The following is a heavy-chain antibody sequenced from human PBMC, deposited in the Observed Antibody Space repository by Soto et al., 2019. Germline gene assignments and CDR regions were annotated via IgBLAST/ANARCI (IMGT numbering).Heavy chain of an antibody. CDR1: GLTFSSYA. CDR3: AKGGVLRFLEWLCNDAFDI. V-gene: IGHV3-23*01. CDR2: ISGSGSST. D-gene: IGHD3-3*01. Sequence: GSLKLCCAASGLTFSSYAMSLVRQARGKGLEWVSAISGSGSSTYYADSVKGRFTISRDNSKNTLYLQMNSLRAEDTAVYYCAKGGVLRFLEWLCNDAFDIWGQGTMVTV. J-gene: IGHJ3*02.